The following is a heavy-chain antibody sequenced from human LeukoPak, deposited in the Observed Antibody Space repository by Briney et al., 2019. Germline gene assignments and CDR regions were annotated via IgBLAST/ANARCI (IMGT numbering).Heavy chain of an antibody. Sequence: GSLRLSCAASGFTFSTYWMNWVRQAPGRGLEWVANIKVDGSEEYYTDSVEGRFTISRDNAKNSLYLQMNSLRAEDTAVYYCARGYWYYFDYWGQGTLVTVSS. V-gene: IGHV3-7*01. CDR3: ARGYWYYFDY. J-gene: IGHJ4*02. D-gene: IGHD2-8*02. CDR1: GFTFSTYW. CDR2: IKVDGSEE.